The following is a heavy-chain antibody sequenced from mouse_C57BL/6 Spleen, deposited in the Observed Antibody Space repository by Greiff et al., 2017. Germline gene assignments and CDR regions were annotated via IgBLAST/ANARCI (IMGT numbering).Heavy chain of an antibody. CDR3: AIDYSNYVPFDY. CDR2: IYPGDGDT. D-gene: IGHD2-5*01. V-gene: IGHV1-82*01. CDR1: GYAFSSSW. J-gene: IGHJ2*01. Sequence: QVQLQQSGPELVKPGASVKISCTASGYAFSSSWMNWVKQRPGKGLEWIGRIYPGDGDTNYNGKFKGKATLTADKSSSTAYMQISSLTSEDSAVYFCAIDYSNYVPFDYWGQGTTLTVSS.